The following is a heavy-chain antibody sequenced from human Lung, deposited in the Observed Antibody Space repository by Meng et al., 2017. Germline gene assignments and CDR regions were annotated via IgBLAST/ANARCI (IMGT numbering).Heavy chain of an antibody. V-gene: IGHV4-34*01. CDR2: INHSGST. Sequence: QWQLRHWDAGLVKPSETLPLTCVVPGGSFSDYYWSWIRPPPGKGLEWIGEINHSGSTNYNPSLESRATISVDTSQNNLSLKLSSVTAADSAVYYCARGPTTMAHDFDYWGQGTLVTVSS. CDR3: ARGPTTMAHDFDY. CDR1: GGSFSDYY. D-gene: IGHD4-11*01. J-gene: IGHJ4*02.